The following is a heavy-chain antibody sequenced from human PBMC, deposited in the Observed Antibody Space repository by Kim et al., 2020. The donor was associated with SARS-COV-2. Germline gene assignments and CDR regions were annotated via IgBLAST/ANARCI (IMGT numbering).Heavy chain of an antibody. CDR3: ARGRERNTIFGVAPYGMDV. Sequence: SVKVSCKASGGTFSSYAISWVRQAPGQGLEWMGGIIPIFGTANYAQKFQGRVTITADESTSTAYMELSSLRSEDTAVYYCARGRERNTIFGVAPYGMDVWGQGTTVTVSS. V-gene: IGHV1-69*13. J-gene: IGHJ6*02. CDR1: GGTFSSYA. D-gene: IGHD3-3*01. CDR2: IIPIFGTA.